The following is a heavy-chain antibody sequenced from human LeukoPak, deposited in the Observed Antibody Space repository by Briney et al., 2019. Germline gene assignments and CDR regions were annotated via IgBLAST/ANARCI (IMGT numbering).Heavy chain of an antibody. CDR2: IRGSGGRT. Sequence: GGSLRLSCAASGFTFSNYAMSWVRQAPGKGLEWVSGIRGSGGRTYYADSVKGRFTISRDNSKNTLYLQMNSLRAEDTAVYYCARDQYDILTGYYAYWGQGTLVTVSS. J-gene: IGHJ4*02. V-gene: IGHV3-23*01. CDR3: ARDQYDILTGYYAY. CDR1: GFTFSNYA. D-gene: IGHD3-9*01.